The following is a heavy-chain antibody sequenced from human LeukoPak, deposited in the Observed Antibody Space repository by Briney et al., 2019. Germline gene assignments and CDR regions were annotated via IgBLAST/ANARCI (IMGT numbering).Heavy chain of an antibody. V-gene: IGHV3-15*01. J-gene: IGHJ4*02. CDR3: TTDGYKGYYYDSSGYYYTGY. CDR2: IKSKTDGGTT. D-gene: IGHD3-22*01. CDR1: GFTFSNAW. Sequence: GGSLRPSCAASGFTFSNAWMSWVRQAPGKGLEWVGRIKSKTDGGTTDYAAPVKGRFTISRDDSKNTLYLQMNSLKTEDTAVYYCTTDGYKGYYYDSSGYYYTGYWGQGTLVTVSS.